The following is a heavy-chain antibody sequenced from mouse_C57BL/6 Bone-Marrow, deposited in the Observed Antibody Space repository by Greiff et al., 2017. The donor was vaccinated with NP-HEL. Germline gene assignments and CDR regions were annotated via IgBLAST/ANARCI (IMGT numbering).Heavy chain of an antibody. CDR1: GYTFTSYW. CDR3: ARTGNYDY. V-gene: IGHV1-50*01. J-gene: IGHJ2*01. CDR2: IDPSDSYT. Sequence: QVQLQQPGAELVKPGASVKLSCKASGYTFTSYWMRWVKQRPGQGLEWIGEIDPSDSYTNYNQKFKGKATLTVDTSSSTAYMQLSSLTSEDSAVYYCARTGNYDYWGQGTTLTVSS. D-gene: IGHD2-1*01.